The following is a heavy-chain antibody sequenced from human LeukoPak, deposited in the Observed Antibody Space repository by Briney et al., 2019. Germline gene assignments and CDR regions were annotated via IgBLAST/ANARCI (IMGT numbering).Heavy chain of an antibody. CDR2: IKQDGSEK. CDR3: ARSAGSSGWYEGYYFDY. Sequence: GGSLRLSCAASGFTFSRYWMSWVRQAPGKGLEWVANIKQDGSEKYYVDSVKGRFTISRDNAKISLYLQMNSLRAEDTAVYYCARSAGSSGWYEGYYFDYWGQGALVTVSS. D-gene: IGHD6-13*01. V-gene: IGHV3-7*01. CDR1: GFTFSRYW. J-gene: IGHJ4*02.